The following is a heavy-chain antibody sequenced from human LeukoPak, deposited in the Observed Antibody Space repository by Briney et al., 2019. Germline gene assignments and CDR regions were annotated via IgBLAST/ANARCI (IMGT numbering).Heavy chain of an antibody. Sequence: GASVKVSCKASGYTFTSYHMHWVRQAPGQGLEWMGCINPNNGVTNYAQKFQGGVKMTGDTSISTAYMELSSLTSDDTAVYYCARGRNYGSGSFPYGMDVWGQGTTVTVSS. CDR1: GYTFTSYH. D-gene: IGHD3-10*01. V-gene: IGHV1-2*02. CDR3: ARGRNYGSGSFPYGMDV. CDR2: INPNNGVT. J-gene: IGHJ6*02.